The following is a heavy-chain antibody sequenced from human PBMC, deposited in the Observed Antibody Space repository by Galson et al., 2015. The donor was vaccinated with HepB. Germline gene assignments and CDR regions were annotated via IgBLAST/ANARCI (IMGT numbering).Heavy chain of an antibody. CDR2: ISYDGSNK. CDR1: GFTFSSYG. D-gene: IGHD5-12*01. V-gene: IGHV3-30*18. CDR3: AKLGGVATITSY. J-gene: IGHJ4*02. Sequence: SLRLSCAASGFTFSSYGMHWVRQAPGKGLEWVAVISYDGSNKYYADSVKGRFTISRDNSKNTLYLQMNSLRAEDTAVYYCAKLGGVATITSYWGQGTLVTVSS.